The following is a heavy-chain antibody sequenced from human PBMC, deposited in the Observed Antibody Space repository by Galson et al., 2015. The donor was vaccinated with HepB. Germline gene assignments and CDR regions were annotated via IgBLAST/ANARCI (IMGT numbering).Heavy chain of an antibody. V-gene: IGHV3-23*01. D-gene: IGHD3-3*01. J-gene: IGHJ6*02. CDR3: ARAPYYDFWSGYYPAGGYGMDV. CDR2: ISGSGGST. Sequence: SLRLSCAASGFTFSSYAMSWVRQAPGKGLEWVSAISGSGGSTYYADSVKGRFTISRDDSKNTLYLQMNSLRAEDTAVYYCARAPYYDFWSGYYPAGGYGMDVWGQGTTVTVSS. CDR1: GFTFSSYA.